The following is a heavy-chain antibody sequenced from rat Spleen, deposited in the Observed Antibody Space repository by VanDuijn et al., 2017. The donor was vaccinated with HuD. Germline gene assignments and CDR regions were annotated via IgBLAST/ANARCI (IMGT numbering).Heavy chain of an antibody. CDR3: ARHGYGGYSGSFAY. D-gene: IGHD1-11*01. Sequence: EVQLEESGGGLVQPGRSLKLSCAASGFTFSDYNMAWVRQAPKKGLEWVATITYDGSGTYYRDSVKGRFTISRDNAKSTLYLQMDSLRSEDTATYYCARHGYGGYSGSFAYWGQGVMVTVSS. J-gene: IGHJ2*01. CDR1: GFTFSDYN. CDR2: ITYDGSGT. V-gene: IGHV5-7*01.